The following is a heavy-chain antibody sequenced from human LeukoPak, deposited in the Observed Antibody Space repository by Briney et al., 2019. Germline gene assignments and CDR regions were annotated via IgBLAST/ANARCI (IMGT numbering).Heavy chain of an antibody. CDR1: GFTFSSYW. D-gene: IGHD1-26*01. CDR3: ARDVVGASHY. J-gene: IGHJ4*02. CDR2: MNRDGSEK. Sequence: GGSLRLSCAASGFTFSSYWMSWVRRAPGKGLEWVANMNRDGSEKYYVDSVKGRFTISRDNAKNSLYLQMDSLRAEDTAVYYCARDVVGASHYWGQGTLVTVSS. V-gene: IGHV3-7*01.